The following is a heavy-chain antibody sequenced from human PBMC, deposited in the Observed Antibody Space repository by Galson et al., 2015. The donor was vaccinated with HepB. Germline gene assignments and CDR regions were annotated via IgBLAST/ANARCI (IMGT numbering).Heavy chain of an antibody. J-gene: IGHJ3*01. V-gene: IGHV3-73*01. Sequence: SLRLSCAASVLTFSRSAMHWVRQAAGKGLEWVGRIRSKAHSCATAYAASVKVRITISRDDSKNTAYLQSHSLKTEDTAVYYCTTYCSGGSCYSHAFDLWGQGTMVTVSS. D-gene: IGHD2-15*01. CDR3: TTYCSGGSCYSHAFDL. CDR2: IRSKAHSCAT. CDR1: VLTFSRSA.